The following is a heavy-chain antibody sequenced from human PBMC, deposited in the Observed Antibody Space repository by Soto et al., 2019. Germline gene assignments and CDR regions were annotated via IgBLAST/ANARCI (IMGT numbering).Heavy chain of an antibody. CDR2: VFHTGTT. V-gene: IGHV4-4*02. CDR1: GGSISSNTW. D-gene: IGHD2-21*02. J-gene: IGHJ4*02. Sequence: PSETLSLTCTLTGGSISSNTWWTWVRQSPGKGLEWIGEVFHTGTTNYNPSLKSRVTISVDKSKNQFSLKMTSVTAADTAVYYCARYYPIGVVTASYYLAYWGQGTLVTVSS. CDR3: ARYYPIGVVTASYYLAY.